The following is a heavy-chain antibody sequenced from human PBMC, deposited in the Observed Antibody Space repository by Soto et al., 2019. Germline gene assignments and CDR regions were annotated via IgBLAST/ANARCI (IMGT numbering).Heavy chain of an antibody. CDR1: GGTFSSYA. D-gene: IGHD2-15*01. Sequence: SVKVSCKASGGTFSSYAISWVRQAPGQGLEWMGGIIPIFGTANYAQKFQGRVTITADESTSTAYMELSSLRSEDTAVYYCARGSVVVVVAATLAPYYVMAVWGQGTTVTVSS. CDR2: IIPIFGTA. V-gene: IGHV1-69*13. J-gene: IGHJ6*02. CDR3: ARGSVVVVVAATLAPYYVMAV.